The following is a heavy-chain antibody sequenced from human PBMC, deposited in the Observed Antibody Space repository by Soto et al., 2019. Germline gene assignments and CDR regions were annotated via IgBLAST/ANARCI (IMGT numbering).Heavy chain of an antibody. V-gene: IGHV3-23*01. CDR3: AKGGATYGLLTHDY. D-gene: IGHD3-9*01. Sequence: EVQLLESGGGLVQPGGSLILYCAASRFTFSNFAMSWVRQAPGKGLEWVSTITGTSANTYYTDSVKGRFAISRDNSQNSLYLQMNSLTTEDTAVCYCAKGGATYGLLTHDYWGQGTLVTVSS. CDR1: RFTFSNFA. CDR2: ITGTSANT. J-gene: IGHJ4*02.